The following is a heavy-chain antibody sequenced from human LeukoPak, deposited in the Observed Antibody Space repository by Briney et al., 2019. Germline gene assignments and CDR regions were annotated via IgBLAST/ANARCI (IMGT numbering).Heavy chain of an antibody. CDR3: ARADWRWFDP. CDR2: ISYDGSNK. D-gene: IGHD2-21*01. Sequence: GGSLRLSCAASGFTFSSYAMHWVRQAPGKGREWVAVISYDGSNKYYADSVKGRFTISRDNSKNTVYMQMNSLRAEHTAVYYCARADWRWFDPWGQGTLVTVSS. CDR1: GFTFSSYA. V-gene: IGHV3-30*04. J-gene: IGHJ5*02.